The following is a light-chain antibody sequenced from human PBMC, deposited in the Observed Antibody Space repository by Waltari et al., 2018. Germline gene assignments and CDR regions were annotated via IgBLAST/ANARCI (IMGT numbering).Light chain of an antibody. V-gene: IGLV3-1*01. J-gene: IGLJ2*01. Sequence: SYELTQPPSVSVSPGQTASITCSGDKLGDKYACWYQQKPGQSPVLVIYQDSKRPSGIPERFHCSNSGNTATLTISGTQAMDEADYYCQAWDSSTAYVFGGGTKLTVL. CDR2: QDS. CDR3: QAWDSSTAYV. CDR1: KLGDKY.